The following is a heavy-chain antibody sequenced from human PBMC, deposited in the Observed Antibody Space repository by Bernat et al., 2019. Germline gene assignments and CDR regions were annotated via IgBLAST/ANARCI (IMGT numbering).Heavy chain of an antibody. Sequence: EVQLLESGGDLVQPGGSLRLSCAASGFTFSSYAMSWVRQAPGKGLEWVSAISGSGGSTYYADSVKGRFTISRDNSKNTLYLQMNSLRAEDTAVYYCAKTYYDYIWGSYRSNWFDPWGQGTLVTVSS. V-gene: IGHV3-23*01. CDR3: AKTYYDYIWGSYRSNWFDP. CDR2: ISGSGGST. D-gene: IGHD3-16*02. J-gene: IGHJ5*02. CDR1: GFTFSSYA.